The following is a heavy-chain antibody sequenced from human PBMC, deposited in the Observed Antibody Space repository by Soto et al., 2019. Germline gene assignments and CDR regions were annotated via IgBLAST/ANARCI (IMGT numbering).Heavy chain of an antibody. J-gene: IGHJ6*03. CDR3: ANTYSSSSVWDYYCMDG. Sequence: EVQLLESGGGLVQPGGSLRLSCAASGFTFSSYAMSWVRQAPGKGLELVSAISGSGGSTYYADSVKGRFTISRDNSKNTLYLQMISLRADDTAVYYCANTYSSSSVWDYYCMDGWGKVTTVTVS. CDR1: GFTFSSYA. V-gene: IGHV3-23*01. CDR2: ISGSGGST. D-gene: IGHD6-6*01.